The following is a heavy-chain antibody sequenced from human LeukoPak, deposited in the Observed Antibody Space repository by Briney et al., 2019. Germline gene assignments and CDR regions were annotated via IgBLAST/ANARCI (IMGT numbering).Heavy chain of an antibody. CDR1: GYTFTSYG. D-gene: IGHD1-1*01. CDR3: AREGGTTYRGYYFDY. J-gene: IGHJ4*02. V-gene: IGHV1-18*01. Sequence: GASVKVSCKASGYTFTSYGISWVRQAPGQGLEWMGWISAYNGKTNYAQKLQGRVTMTTDTSTSTAYMELRSLRSDDTAGYYCAREGGTTYRGYYFDYWGQGTLVTVSS. CDR2: ISAYNGKT.